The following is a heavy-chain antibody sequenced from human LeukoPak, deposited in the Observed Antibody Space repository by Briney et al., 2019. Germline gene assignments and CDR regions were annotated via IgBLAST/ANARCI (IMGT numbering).Heavy chain of an antibody. D-gene: IGHD1-1*01. J-gene: IGHJ5*02. CDR2: INHSGST. V-gene: IGHV4-34*01. CDR3: ARGKNWKFNCFDP. Sequence: SETLSLTCAVYGGSFSGYYWSWIRQPPGKGLEWIGEINHSGSTNYNPSLKSRGTISVDTSKNQFCLKLSSVSAAETAVYYCARGKNWKFNCFDPWGQGALVTVSS. CDR1: GGSFSGYY.